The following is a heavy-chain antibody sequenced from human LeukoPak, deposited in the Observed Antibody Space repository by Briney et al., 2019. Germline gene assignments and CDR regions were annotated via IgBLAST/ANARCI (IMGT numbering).Heavy chain of an antibody. CDR3: AIWFGELSGS. V-gene: IGHV3-53*01. CDR2: IYSGGST. J-gene: IGHJ5*02. Sequence: QPGGSLRLSCSASGFTVSSKFMTWVRKAPGKGLEWFSVIYSGGSTYYADSVKSRFTISRDNSKNTLYLQMNSLSAENTAVYYCAIWFGELSGSWGQGTLVTVSS. CDR1: GFTVSSKF. D-gene: IGHD3-10*01.